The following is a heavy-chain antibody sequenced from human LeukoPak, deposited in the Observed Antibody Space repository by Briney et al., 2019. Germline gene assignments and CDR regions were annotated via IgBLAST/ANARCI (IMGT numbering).Heavy chain of an antibody. J-gene: IGHJ1*01. CDR1: GYTFTSYG. D-gene: IGHD6-13*01. V-gene: IGHV1-18*01. Sequence: GASVKVSCKASGYTFTSYGISWVRQAPGQGLEWMGWISAYNGNTNYAQKLQGRVTMTTDTSTSTAYMELRSLRSDDTAVYYCARDFIRFIAAAANAEYFQHWGQGTLVTVSS. CDR2: ISAYNGNT. CDR3: ARDFIRFIAAAANAEYFQH.